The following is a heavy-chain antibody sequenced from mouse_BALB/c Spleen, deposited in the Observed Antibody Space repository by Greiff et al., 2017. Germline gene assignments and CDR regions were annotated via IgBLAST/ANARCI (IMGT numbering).Heavy chain of an antibody. V-gene: IGHV5-6-5*01. CDR3: ARGRPIYYYGSSYYFDY. D-gene: IGHD1-1*01. Sequence: EVMLVESGGGLVKPGGSLKLSCAASGFTFSSYAMSWVRQTPEKRLEWVASISSGGSTYYPDSVKGRFTISRDNARNILYLQMSSLRSEDTAMYYCARGRPIYYYGSSYYFDYWGQGTTLTVSS. J-gene: IGHJ2*01. CDR2: ISSGGST. CDR1: GFTFSSYA.